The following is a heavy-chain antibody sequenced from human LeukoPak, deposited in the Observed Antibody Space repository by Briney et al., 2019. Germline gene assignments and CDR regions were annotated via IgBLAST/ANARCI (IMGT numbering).Heavy chain of an antibody. CDR2: IRNKAKGYTT. D-gene: IGHD1-26*01. V-gene: IGHV3-72*01. CDR1: GFTFSDHY. J-gene: IGHJ4*02. CDR3: ARGFNGLDSKVGEN. Sequence: GGSLRLSCAVSGFTFSDHYMDWVRQAPGKGLEWVGRIRNKAKGYTTEYAASVKGRFTTSRDDSKNSLYLQMNSLKTEDTAVYYCARGFNGLDSKVGENWGQGTLVTVSS.